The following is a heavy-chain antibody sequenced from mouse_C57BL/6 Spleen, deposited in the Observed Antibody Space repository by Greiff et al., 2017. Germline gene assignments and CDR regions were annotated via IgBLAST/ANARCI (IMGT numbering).Heavy chain of an antibody. D-gene: IGHD1-1*01. CDR3: ARRRNYGSSYGYFDV. V-gene: IGHV5-15*01. CDR2: ISNLAYSI. J-gene: IGHJ1*03. Sequence: EVQLQQSGGGLVQPGGSLKLSCAASGFTFSDYGMAWVRQAPRKGPEWVAFISNLAYSIYYADTVTGRFTISRENAKNTLYLEMSSLRSEDTAMYYCARRRNYGSSYGYFDVWGTGTTVTVSS. CDR1: GFTFSDYG.